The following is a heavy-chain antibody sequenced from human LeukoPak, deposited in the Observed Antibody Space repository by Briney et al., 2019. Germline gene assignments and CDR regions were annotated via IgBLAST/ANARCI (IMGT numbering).Heavy chain of an antibody. CDR3: ARDLCGGDCYLNAFDI. D-gene: IGHD2-21*02. Sequence: TSGSTNYNPSLKSRVTMSVDTSKNQFSLKLSSVTAADTAVYYCARDLCGGDCYLNAFDIWGQGTMVTVSS. CDR2: TSGST. V-gene: IGHV4-4*07. J-gene: IGHJ3*02.